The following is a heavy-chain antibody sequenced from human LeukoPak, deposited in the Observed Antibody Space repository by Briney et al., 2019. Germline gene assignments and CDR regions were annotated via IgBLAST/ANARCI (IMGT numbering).Heavy chain of an antibody. CDR1: GFTFSSYY. CDR2: ILYDGSNK. D-gene: IGHD3-10*01. V-gene: IGHV3-33*01. CDR3: ATLPERFGVDY. Sequence: GRSLRLSWAASGFTFSSYYMRWVRQPPSRGREWGGVILYDGSNKYYADSVKRRSTIYRDKSKNTLYLKMNSLRAEDTAVYYCATLPERFGVDYWGQGSQVTVSS. J-gene: IGHJ4*02.